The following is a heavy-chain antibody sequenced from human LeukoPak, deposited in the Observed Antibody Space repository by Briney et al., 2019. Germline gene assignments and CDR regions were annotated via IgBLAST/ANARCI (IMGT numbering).Heavy chain of an antibody. CDR1: GFTFRRFW. V-gene: IGHV3-74*01. J-gene: IGHJ4*02. CDR3: ARVGDYGFDY. CDR2: INSDGSGT. D-gene: IGHD4-17*01. Sequence: GGSLSLSCALSGFTFRRFWMLCVREAPGEGRVCVSRINSDGSGTRYAHSEKGRFPLSSEHAKNTLSLKMNSVRAEDTAVYYCARVGDYGFDYWGQGNLVPVSS.